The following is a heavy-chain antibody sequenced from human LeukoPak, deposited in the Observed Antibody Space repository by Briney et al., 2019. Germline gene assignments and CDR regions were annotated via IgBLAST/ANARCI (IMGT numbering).Heavy chain of an antibody. D-gene: IGHD6-13*01. CDR1: GINFRSSG. V-gene: IGHV3-30*02. Sequence: GGSLRLSCAASGINFRSSGMHWVRQAPGKGLEWVTFIQNDGSDKYYAASVKGRFTISRDNSKNTVYLHMASLRAGDTAMYYCASEGGRAVPGRFDQWGQGTLVTVSS. CDR2: IQNDGSDK. J-gene: IGHJ4*02. CDR3: ASEGGRAVPGRFDQ.